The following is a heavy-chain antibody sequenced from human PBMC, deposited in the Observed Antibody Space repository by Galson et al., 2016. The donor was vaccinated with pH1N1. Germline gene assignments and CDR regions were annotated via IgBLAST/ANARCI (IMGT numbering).Heavy chain of an antibody. CDR1: GVSISGYY. Sequence: ETLSLTCSVSGVSISGYYWGWLRQSPGKGLYYVGYIYYIGHTNYSPSLKSRVTMSLDMSKNQFSLKLTSVTAADTAVYFCARSGSRYGSDAFDVWGQGTTVTVSS. J-gene: IGHJ3*01. D-gene: IGHD5-18*01. V-gene: IGHV4-59*01. CDR3: ARSGSRYGSDAFDV. CDR2: IYYIGHT.